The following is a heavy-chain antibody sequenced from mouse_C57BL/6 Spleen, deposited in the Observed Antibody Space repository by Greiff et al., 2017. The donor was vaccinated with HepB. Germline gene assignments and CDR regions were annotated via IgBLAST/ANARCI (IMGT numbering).Heavy chain of an antibody. V-gene: IGHV1-72*01. CDR2: IDPNSGGT. J-gene: IGHJ2*01. Sequence: QVQLQQPGAELVKPGASVKLSCKASGYTFTSYWMHWVKQRPGRGLEWIGRIDPNSGGTKYNEKFKSKATLTVDKPSSTAYMQLSTLTSEASAVYYGGREENPRSFDYWGKGTTLTVSS. CDR1: GYTFTSYW. CDR3: GREENPRSFDY.